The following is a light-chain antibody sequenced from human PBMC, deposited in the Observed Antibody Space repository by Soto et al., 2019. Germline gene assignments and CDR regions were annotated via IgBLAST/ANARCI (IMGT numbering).Light chain of an antibody. CDR1: HSCSGRYDY. J-gene: IGLJ1*01. CDR3: SSYGGRNNIV. CDR2: EVT. Sequence: QSVVNQPPSPSGAPGQSVTISCPGNHSCSGRYDYVLWYQQHPGKAPKLIIYEVTKRPSGVPNRFSASKSANTASLTVSGLQAEDEADYDCSSYGGRNNIVFGTGTKVTVL. V-gene: IGLV2-8*01.